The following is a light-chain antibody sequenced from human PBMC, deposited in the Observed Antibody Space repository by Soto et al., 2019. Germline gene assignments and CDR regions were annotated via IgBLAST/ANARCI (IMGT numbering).Light chain of an antibody. CDR3: QQHYSAPLA. Sequence: DIVMTQSPDSLAVSLGESATINCKSSQSVLSSSNKKNYLAWHQQKPGQPPKLLTSWASSRQSGVPDRFSGSGSGTDFTLTISSLQAEDVAVYYCQQHYSAPLAFXGGNKVDIK. V-gene: IGKV4-1*01. CDR2: WAS. CDR1: QSVLSSSNKKNY. J-gene: IGKJ4*01.